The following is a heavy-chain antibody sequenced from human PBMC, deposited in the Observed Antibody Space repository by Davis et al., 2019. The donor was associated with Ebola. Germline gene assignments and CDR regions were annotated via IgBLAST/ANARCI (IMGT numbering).Heavy chain of an antibody. CDR2: INAGNGNT. D-gene: IGHD6-19*01. CDR1: GYTFTSYA. V-gene: IGHV1-3*01. CDR3: ARDTIFSSGWSL. J-gene: IGHJ4*02. Sequence: AASVQVSCKASGYTFTSYAMHWVRQAPGQRLEWMGWINAGNGNTKYSQKFQGRVTITRDTSASTAYMELSSLRSEDTAVYYCARDTIFSSGWSLWGQGTLVTVSS.